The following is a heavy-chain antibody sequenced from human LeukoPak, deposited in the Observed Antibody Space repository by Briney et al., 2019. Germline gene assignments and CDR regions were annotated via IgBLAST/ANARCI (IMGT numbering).Heavy chain of an antibody. J-gene: IGHJ6*02. CDR1: GFTFSSYE. D-gene: IGHD2-2*01. V-gene: IGHV3-48*03. Sequence: GGSLRLSCAASGFTFSSYEMNWVRQAPGKGLEWVSYISSSGSTIYYADSVKGRLTISRDNAKNSLYLQMNSLRAEDTAVYYCARVPSTYGMDVWGQGTTVTVSS. CDR3: ARVPSTYGMDV. CDR2: ISSSGSTI.